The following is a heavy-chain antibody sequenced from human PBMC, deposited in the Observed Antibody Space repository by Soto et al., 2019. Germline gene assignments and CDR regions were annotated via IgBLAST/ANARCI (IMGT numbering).Heavy chain of an antibody. V-gene: IGHV3-15*01. CDR1: GFTFSNAW. D-gene: IGHD6-13*01. CDR2: IKSKTDGGTT. J-gene: IGHJ4*02. CDR3: TTGVRQQLVFDY. Sequence: GGSLRLSCAASGFTFSNAWMSWVRQAPGKGLEWVGRIKSKTDGGTTDYAAPVKGRFTISRDDSKNTLYLQMNSLKTEDTAVYYCTTGVRQQLVFDYWGQGTLVTVSS.